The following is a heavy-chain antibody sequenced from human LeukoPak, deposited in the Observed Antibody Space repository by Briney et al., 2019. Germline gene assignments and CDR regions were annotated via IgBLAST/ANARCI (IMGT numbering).Heavy chain of an antibody. CDR2: ISSSGSAI. CDR3: ARDYRDYDSSGYYFY. J-gene: IGHJ4*02. CDR1: GFTFSDYY. V-gene: IGHV3-11*04. Sequence: GGSLRLSCAASGFTFSDYYMSWIRQAPGKGLEWVSYISSSGSAIYYADSVKGRFTISRDNAKNSLYLQMNSLRAEDTAVYYCARDYRDYDSSGYYFYWGQGTLVTVSS. D-gene: IGHD3-22*01.